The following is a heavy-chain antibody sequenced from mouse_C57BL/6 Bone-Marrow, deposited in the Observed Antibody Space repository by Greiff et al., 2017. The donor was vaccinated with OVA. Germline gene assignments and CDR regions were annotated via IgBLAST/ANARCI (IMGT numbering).Heavy chain of an antibody. D-gene: IGHD1-1*01. CDR1: GYTFTSYG. CDR3: ARVRVYYWYFDV. J-gene: IGHJ1*03. CDR2: IYPRSGNT. Sequence: VQLQQSGAELARPGASVKLSCKASGYTFTSYGISWVKQRTGQGLEWIGAIYPRSGNTYYNEKFQGKATLTADKSSSTAYMELRSLTSEDSAVYFCARVRVYYWYFDVWGTGTTVTVSS. V-gene: IGHV1-81*01.